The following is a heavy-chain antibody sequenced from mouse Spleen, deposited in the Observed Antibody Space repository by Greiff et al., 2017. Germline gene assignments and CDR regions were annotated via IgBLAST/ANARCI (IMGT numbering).Heavy chain of an antibody. CDR3: SRHERSVRYYGYYGV. J-gene: IGHJ1*01. D-gene: IGHD2-14*01. CDR2: ISSGGGNT. V-gene: IGHV5-9-3*01. CDR1: GFTFSSYA. Sequence: EVQRVESGGGLVKPGGSLKLSCAASGFTFSSYAMSWVRQTPEKRLEWVATISSGGGNTYYPDSVKGRFTISRDNAKNTLYLQMSSLKSEDTAMYYGSRHERSVRYYGYYGVWGAGNTGNGPS.